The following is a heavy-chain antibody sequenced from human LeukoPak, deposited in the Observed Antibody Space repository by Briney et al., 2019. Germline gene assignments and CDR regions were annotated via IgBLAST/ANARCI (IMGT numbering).Heavy chain of an antibody. Sequence: ASVKVSCKASGYTFTSYDINWVRQATGQGLEWMGWMNPNSGNTGYAQKFQGRVTMTRNTSISTAYMELSSLRSEGTAVYYCARGRGVFVWDIVVVVAATLNWFDPWGQGTLVTVSS. V-gene: IGHV1-8*01. CDR2: MNPNSGNT. CDR3: ARGRGVFVWDIVVVVAATLNWFDP. J-gene: IGHJ5*02. D-gene: IGHD2-15*01. CDR1: GYTFTSYD.